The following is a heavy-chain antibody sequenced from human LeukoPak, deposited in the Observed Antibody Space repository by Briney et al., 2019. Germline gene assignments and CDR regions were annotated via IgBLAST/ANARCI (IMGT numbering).Heavy chain of an antibody. D-gene: IGHD3-10*01. V-gene: IGHV4-39*01. CDR2: FYYSGGT. CDR1: GGSITSSNYY. J-gene: IGHJ4*02. CDR3: VYYYGSGSVEY. Sequence: SETLSLTCTVSGGSITSSNYYWGWIRQPPGKGLEWIGSFYYSGGTNYNPSLKSRVTISVDTSKNQFSLKLSSVTAADTAVYYCVYYYGSGSVEYWGQGTLVTVSS.